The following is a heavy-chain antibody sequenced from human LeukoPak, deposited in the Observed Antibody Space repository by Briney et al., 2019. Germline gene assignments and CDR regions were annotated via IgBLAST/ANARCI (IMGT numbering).Heavy chain of an antibody. D-gene: IGHD5-18*01. V-gene: IGHV4-59*01. CDR1: GGSISSYY. CDR2: IYYSGST. CDR3: ARSYSYGFFDY. J-gene: IGHJ4*02. Sequence: SETLSLTCTVSGGSISSYYWSWIRQPPGKGLEWIGYIYYSGSTNYNPSLKSRVTISVDTSKNQFSLKLSSVTAADTTVYYCARSYSYGFFDYWGQGTLVTVSS.